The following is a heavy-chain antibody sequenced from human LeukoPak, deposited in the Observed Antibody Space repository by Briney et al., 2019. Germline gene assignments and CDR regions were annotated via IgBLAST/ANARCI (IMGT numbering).Heavy chain of an antibody. Sequence: PGGSLRLSCTTSGFTFTDYWMTWVRQAPGKGLEWVAFIRYDGSNKYYADSVKGRFTISRDNSKNTLYLQMNSLRAEDTAVYYCAKAKSVGSKLTYYYYYMDVWGKGTTVTISS. CDR3: AKAKSVGSKLTYYYYYMDV. J-gene: IGHJ6*03. V-gene: IGHV3-30*02. D-gene: IGHD1-26*01. CDR2: IRYDGSNK. CDR1: GFTFTDYW.